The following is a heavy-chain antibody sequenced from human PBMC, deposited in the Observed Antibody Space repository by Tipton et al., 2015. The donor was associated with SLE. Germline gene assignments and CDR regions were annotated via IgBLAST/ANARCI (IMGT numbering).Heavy chain of an antibody. Sequence: TLSLTCTVSGGSISSYYWSWIRQPAGKGLEWIGRIYTSGSTNYNPSLKSRVTMSVDTSKNQFSLKLSSVTAAGTAVYYCAREGTYDSSGSVYFDYWGQGTLVTVSS. J-gene: IGHJ4*02. CDR3: AREGTYDSSGSVYFDY. D-gene: IGHD3-22*01. V-gene: IGHV4-4*07. CDR1: GGSISSYY. CDR2: IYTSGST.